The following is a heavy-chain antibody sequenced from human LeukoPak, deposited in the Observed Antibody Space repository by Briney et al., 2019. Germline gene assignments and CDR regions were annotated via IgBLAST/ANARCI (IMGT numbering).Heavy chain of an antibody. CDR2: ISNSGSSI. CDR3: ARDRGWNTFDF. D-gene: IGHD1/OR15-1a*01. CDR1: GFTFSSYE. J-gene: IGHJ4*02. Sequence: PGGSLRLSCAASGFTFSSYEMNWVRQAPGKGLEWLLHISNSGSSIHYADSVKGRFTISRDNAKNSLHLQMNSLRAEDTAVYYCARDRGWNTFDFWGQGILVAVSS. V-gene: IGHV3-48*03.